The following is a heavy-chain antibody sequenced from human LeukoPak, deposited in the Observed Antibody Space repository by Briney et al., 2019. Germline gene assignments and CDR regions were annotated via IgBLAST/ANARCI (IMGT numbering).Heavy chain of an antibody. CDR3: ARDITMVRGVILGY. Sequence: ASVKVSCKASGYTFTSYGISWVRQAPGQGLEWMGWISAYNGNTNYAQKLQGRATMTTDTSTSTAYMELRSLRSDDTAVYYCARDITMVRGVILGYWGQGTLVTVSS. D-gene: IGHD3-10*01. CDR2: ISAYNGNT. CDR1: GYTFTSYG. V-gene: IGHV1-18*01. J-gene: IGHJ4*02.